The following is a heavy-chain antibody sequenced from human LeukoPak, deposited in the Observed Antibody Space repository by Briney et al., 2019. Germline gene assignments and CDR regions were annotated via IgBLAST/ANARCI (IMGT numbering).Heavy chain of an antibody. D-gene: IGHD2-21*01. CDR2: ISRRGGNT. J-gene: IGHJ3*02. Sequence: PGGTLRLSCSVSKLHFSVYTMGWVSHSPGKGLGWVSAISRRGGNTYYVDSVKGRFTISRDTSKSTLFFRLDPGRAGDTAFYYCAKGLRPYFTSDAFDIWGRGTLVTVNS. CDR1: KLHFSVYT. V-gene: IGHV3-23*01. CDR3: AKGLRPYFTSDAFDI.